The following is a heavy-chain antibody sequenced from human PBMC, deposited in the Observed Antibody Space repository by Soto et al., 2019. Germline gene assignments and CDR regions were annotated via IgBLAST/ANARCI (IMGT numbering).Heavy chain of an antibody. D-gene: IGHD2-21*01. J-gene: IGHJ4*01. Sequence: GVSLRPASSGSGFPFMYPAVNWFRHAPGKGLEWVTGITVNGETTNYADSGKGRFTISRDNPNNTLYLQSIRLRAEDMVLFYFAKVDCGRSGCRFIDFRGQGTLVNVSS. CDR2: ITVNGETT. CDR1: GFPFMYPA. CDR3: AKVDCGRSGCRFIDF. V-gene: IGHV3-23*01.